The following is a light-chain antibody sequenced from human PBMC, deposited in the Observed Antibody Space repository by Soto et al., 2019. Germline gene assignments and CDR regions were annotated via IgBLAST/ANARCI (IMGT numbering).Light chain of an antibody. Sequence: DIQMTQSPSSVSASVGDRVTITCRASQDISSWLAWYQQRPGKAPKLLIYASSRLQGGVPSRFSGSGSGTDFTLTISSLQPEDFATYYCQQANSFPITFGGGTRVDVK. CDR2: ASS. J-gene: IGKJ4*01. CDR3: QQANSFPIT. V-gene: IGKV1D-12*01. CDR1: QDISSW.